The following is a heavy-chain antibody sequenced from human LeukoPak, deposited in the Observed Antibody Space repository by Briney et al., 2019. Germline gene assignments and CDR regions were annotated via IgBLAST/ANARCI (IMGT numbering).Heavy chain of an antibody. CDR1: GGSISSSNW. D-gene: IGHD6-6*01. V-gene: IGHV4-4*02. J-gene: IGHJ3*02. CDR3: ASQLPGGNAFDI. CDR2: IYHSGST. Sequence: SGTLSLTCAVSGGSISSSNWWSWVRQPPGKGLEWIGQIYHSGSTNYNPSLKSRVTISVDTSKNQFSLKLSSVTAADTAVYYCASQLPGGNAFDIWGQGTMVTVSS.